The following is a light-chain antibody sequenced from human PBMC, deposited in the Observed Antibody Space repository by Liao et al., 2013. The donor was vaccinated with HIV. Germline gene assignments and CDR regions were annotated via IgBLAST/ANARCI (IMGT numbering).Light chain of an antibody. J-gene: IGLJ2*01. Sequence: SYELTQPPSVSVSPGQTATITCYGVYLEDKHVCWYQQRPGQSPVLLICQDNKRPSGIPERFSGANSGNTATLTISGTQAMDEADYFCQAWDSGTVVFGGGTKLTVL. CDR1: YLEDKH. V-gene: IGLV3-1*01. CDR3: QAWDSGTVV. CDR2: QDN.